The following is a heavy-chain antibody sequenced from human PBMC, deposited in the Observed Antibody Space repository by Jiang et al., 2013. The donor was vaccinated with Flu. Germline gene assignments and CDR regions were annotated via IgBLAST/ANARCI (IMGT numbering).Heavy chain of an antibody. D-gene: IGHD3-16*01. CDR3: ATSKLRQSLSPPLDY. V-gene: IGHV1-24*01. J-gene: IGHJ4*02. Sequence: SGAEVKKPGASVKVSCKISGYSLTEVSMHWVRQAPGKGLEWMGGIDPEDGERVSALKFQGRVTMTEDSSIDTAFMELSGLRSEDTAVYYCATSKLRQSLSPPLDYWGQGSLVTVSS. CDR2: IDPEDGER. CDR1: GYSLTEVS.